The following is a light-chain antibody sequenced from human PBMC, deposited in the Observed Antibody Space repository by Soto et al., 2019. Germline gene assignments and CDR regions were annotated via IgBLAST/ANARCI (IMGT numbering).Light chain of an antibody. CDR3: CTYAGIVTWM. CDR2: DVT. J-gene: IGLJ3*02. CDR1: GSDVGDYDY. Sequence: QSVLTQPRSVSGSPGQSVTISCTGSGSDVGDYDYVSWYQQRPGEAPKLLVYDVTKRPSGVPGRFSGSKSGNTASLTISGLQAEDEADYYCCTYAGIVTWMFGGGTQLTVL. V-gene: IGLV2-11*01.